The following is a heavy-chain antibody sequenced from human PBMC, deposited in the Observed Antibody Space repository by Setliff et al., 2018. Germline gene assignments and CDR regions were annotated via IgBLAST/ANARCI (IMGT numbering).Heavy chain of an antibody. CDR3: ARLVMRGTIDFFDY. J-gene: IGHJ4*02. CDR2: IERDGSEK. V-gene: IGHV3-7*03. D-gene: IGHD1-7*01. CDR1: GFTFKNYR. Sequence: GGSLRLSCAASGFTFKNYRMTWVRQAPGKGLEWVANIERDGSEKFYVDSVKGRFTTSRDNAKNSLYLEMNGLRAEDTAVYYCARLVMRGTIDFFDYWGQGTLVTVSS.